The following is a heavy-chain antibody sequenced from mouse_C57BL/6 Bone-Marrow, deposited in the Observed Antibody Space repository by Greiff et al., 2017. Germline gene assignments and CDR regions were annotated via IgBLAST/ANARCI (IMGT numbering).Heavy chain of an antibody. CDR3: WRGFMITTSYYYAMDY. CDR2: WNNDNY. D-gene: IGHD2-4*01. V-gene: IGHV8-2*01. Sequence: QVTLKVSGPGILQPSQTLSLACTFSGISLSTSGMGLSWLRKPSGKALEWLASIWNNDNYYNPSLKSRLTISKETSNYQVFLKLTSVDTADSATYYGAWRGFMITTSYYYAMDYWGQGTSVTVSS. CDR1: ISLSTSGMGL. J-gene: IGHJ4*01.